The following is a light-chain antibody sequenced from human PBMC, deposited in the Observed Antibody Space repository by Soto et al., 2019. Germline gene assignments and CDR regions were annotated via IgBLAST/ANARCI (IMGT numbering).Light chain of an antibody. Sequence: QSVLTQPASVSGSPGQSITIACTGTSSDVGDYNYVSWYQQHPGKAPKLMIYEVSNRPSGVSNRFSGSKSGTSATLGITGFQTGDEADYYCGSWDSSLSAYVFGTGTKVTVL. J-gene: IGLJ1*01. CDR1: SSDVGDYNY. CDR3: GSWDSSLSAYV. CDR2: EVS. V-gene: IGLV2-14*01.